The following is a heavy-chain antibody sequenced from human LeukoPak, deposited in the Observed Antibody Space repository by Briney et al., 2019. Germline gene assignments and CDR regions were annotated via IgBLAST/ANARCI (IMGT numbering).Heavy chain of an antibody. V-gene: IGHV3-74*01. Sequence: PGRSLRLSCAASGFTFSGNWMHWVRQGPGKGLMCVARIKKDGTYRDYADSVKGRFTISRDNAKNTLFLQMDSLRDEDTAVYYCARDDDVYGIDYWGQGTLVTVSS. D-gene: IGHD3-16*01. CDR2: IKKDGTYR. CDR3: ARDDDVYGIDY. CDR1: GFTFSGNW. J-gene: IGHJ4*02.